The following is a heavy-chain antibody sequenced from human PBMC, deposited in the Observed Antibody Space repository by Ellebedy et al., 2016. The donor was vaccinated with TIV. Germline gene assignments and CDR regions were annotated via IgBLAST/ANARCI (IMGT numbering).Heavy chain of an antibody. CDR3: ARDYYDSSGYMGPEYFQH. J-gene: IGHJ1*01. Sequence: AASVKVSCKASGYTFTGYYMHWVRQAPGQGLEWMGWINPNSGGTNYAQKFQGRVTMTRDTSISTAYMELSRLRSDDTAVYYCARDYYDSSGYMGPEYFQHWGQGTLVTVSS. V-gene: IGHV1-2*02. CDR1: GYTFTGYY. CDR2: INPNSGGT. D-gene: IGHD3-22*01.